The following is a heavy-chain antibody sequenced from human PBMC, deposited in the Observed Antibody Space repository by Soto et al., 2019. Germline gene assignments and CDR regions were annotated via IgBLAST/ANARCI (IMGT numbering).Heavy chain of an antibody. CDR2: ITSSGSYI. D-gene: IGHD6-19*01. V-gene: IGHV3-21*01. CDR1: GFTFSSYR. CDR3: ARAEEQWLVDYGMDV. Sequence: EVQLVESGGGLVKPGGSLRLSCAASGFTFSSYRMNWVRQAPGKGLEWVSSITSSGSYIHYAASLKGRFTISRDNARKSVYLQMNSLRAEDTAVYYCARAEEQWLVDYGMDVWGQGTTVTVSS. J-gene: IGHJ6*02.